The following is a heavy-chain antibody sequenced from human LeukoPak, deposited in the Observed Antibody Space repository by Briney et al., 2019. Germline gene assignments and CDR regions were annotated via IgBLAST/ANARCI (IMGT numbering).Heavy chain of an antibody. CDR1: GFTFTSYA. CDR2: LSGSGGST. Sequence: PGGSLRLSCAASGFTFTSYAINWVRQAPGKGLEWVSGLSGSGGSTYYADSVKGRFTISRDNSKNTLYLQMNSLRAEDTAVYYCVRQFAGDQWGQGTLVTVSS. J-gene: IGHJ4*02. D-gene: IGHD3-10*01. CDR3: VRQFAGDQ. V-gene: IGHV3-23*01.